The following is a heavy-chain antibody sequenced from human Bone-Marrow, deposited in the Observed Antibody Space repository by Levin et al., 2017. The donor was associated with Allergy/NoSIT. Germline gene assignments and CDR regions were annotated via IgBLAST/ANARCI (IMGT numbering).Heavy chain of an antibody. D-gene: IGHD4-17*01. CDR3: AKEDYGDYVLDS. Sequence: PSGGSLRLSCAASGFNFSTFGMHWVRQAPGKGLEWVAVISYDGSNKYYVDSVKGRFTISRDNSKNTLFLQMNSLRAEDTAVYYCAKEDYGDYVLDSWGQGTLLTV. CDR2: ISYDGSNK. CDR1: GFNFSTFG. J-gene: IGHJ4*02. V-gene: IGHV3-30*18.